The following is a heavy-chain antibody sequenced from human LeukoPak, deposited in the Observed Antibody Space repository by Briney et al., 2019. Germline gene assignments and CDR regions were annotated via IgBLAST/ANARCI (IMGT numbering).Heavy chain of an antibody. D-gene: IGHD3-22*01. CDR3: ASGKYYYDDSASVNRASRTAFHI. Sequence: SQTLSLTCSVSGDSSVGYYWGWIRQSPGRAPEWLAYVYRSGQSDYNSSLRGRVTVSLDRSKTQVSLRLRSLTAADAAIYYCASGKYYYDDSASVNRASRTAFHIWAQGTMVLVSS. CDR1: GDSSVGYY. J-gene: IGHJ3*02. V-gene: IGHV4-59*12. CDR2: VYRSGQS.